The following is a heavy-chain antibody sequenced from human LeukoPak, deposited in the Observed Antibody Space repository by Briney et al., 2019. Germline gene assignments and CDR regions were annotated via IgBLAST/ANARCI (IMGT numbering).Heavy chain of an antibody. V-gene: IGHV1-69*05. CDR2: IIPIFGTA. D-gene: IGHD6-13*01. CDR1: GGTFSSYA. J-gene: IGHJ3*02. CDR3: ATGYSSSWYEAFDI. Sequence: SVKVSCKASGGTFSSYAISWVRQAPGQGLEWVGGIIPIFGTANYAQKFQGRVTITTDESTSTAYMELSSLRSEDTAVYYCATGYSSSWYEAFDIWGQGTMVTVSS.